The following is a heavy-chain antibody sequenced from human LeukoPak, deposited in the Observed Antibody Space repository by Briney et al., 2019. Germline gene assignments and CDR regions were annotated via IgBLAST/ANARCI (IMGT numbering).Heavy chain of an antibody. J-gene: IGHJ4*02. V-gene: IGHV3-30*04. D-gene: IGHD3-22*01. CDR1: GFTFSSYA. Sequence: PGRSLRLSCAASGFTFSSYAMHWVRQAPGKGLEWVAVISYDGSNKYYADSVKGRFTISRDNSKNTLYLQMNSLRAEDTAVYYCARGTDSSGYLGVFDYWGQGTLVTVSS. CDR3: ARGTDSSGYLGVFDY. CDR2: ISYDGSNK.